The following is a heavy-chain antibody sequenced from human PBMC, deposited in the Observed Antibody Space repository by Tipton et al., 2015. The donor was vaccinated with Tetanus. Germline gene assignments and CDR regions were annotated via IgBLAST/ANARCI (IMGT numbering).Heavy chain of an antibody. Sequence: SLRLSCATSGLFFKNAWMNWVRQVPGKGLEWVGRIKSKTDGGTTDYAARVKDRFSISRDDSKNTLFLQMNSLKTEDTAGYYCTTSGIVGSGSRVDYWGRGPLVTVSS. V-gene: IGHV3-15*07. J-gene: IGHJ4*02. CDR1: GLFFKNAW. CDR2: IKSKTDGGTT. D-gene: IGHD1-26*01. CDR3: TTSGIVGSGSRVDY.